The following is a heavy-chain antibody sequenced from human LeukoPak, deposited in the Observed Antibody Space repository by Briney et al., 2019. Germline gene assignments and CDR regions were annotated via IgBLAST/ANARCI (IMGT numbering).Heavy chain of an antibody. J-gene: IGHJ4*02. Sequence: GGSLRLSCAASGFTFSSYSMNWVSQAPGKGLEWVSSISSRNANIYYADSVKGRFTISRDNAKNSLYLQMNSLRAEDTAVYYCARGVSSSWYLGDFDYWGQGTLVTVSS. CDR3: ARGVSSSWYLGDFDY. CDR1: GFTFSSYS. V-gene: IGHV3-21*01. CDR2: ISSRNANI. D-gene: IGHD6-13*01.